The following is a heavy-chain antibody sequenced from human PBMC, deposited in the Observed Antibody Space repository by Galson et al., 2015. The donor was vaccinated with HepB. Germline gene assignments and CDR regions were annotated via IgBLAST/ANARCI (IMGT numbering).Heavy chain of an antibody. Sequence: SLRLSCAASGFTFSNAWMSWVRQAPGKGLEWVGRIKSKTDGGTTDYAAPVKGRFTISRDDSKNTLYLQMNSLKTEDTAVYYCTTEGAEYSSGWYYFDYWGQGTLVTVSS. CDR1: GFTFSNAW. CDR2: IKSKTDGGTT. CDR3: TTEGAEYSSGWYYFDY. V-gene: IGHV3-15*01. J-gene: IGHJ4*02. D-gene: IGHD6-19*01.